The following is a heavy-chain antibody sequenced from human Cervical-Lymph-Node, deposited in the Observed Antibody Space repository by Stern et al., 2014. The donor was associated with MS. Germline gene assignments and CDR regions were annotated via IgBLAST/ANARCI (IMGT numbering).Heavy chain of an antibody. J-gene: IGHJ4*02. CDR3: ARDLIGDGDLSLDN. CDR1: GYSFTAYY. D-gene: IGHD3-10*01. Sequence: VQLQQSGAEVKKPWASLKVSCTAPGYSFTAYYIRWVGQDPGLRRVVLGWINPNSGGTKYAQSCQGRVTMTRDTSISTAYMEVSGLRPDDTAVYYCARDLIGDGDLSLDNWGQGTLVTVSS. V-gene: IGHV1-2*02. CDR2: INPNSGGT.